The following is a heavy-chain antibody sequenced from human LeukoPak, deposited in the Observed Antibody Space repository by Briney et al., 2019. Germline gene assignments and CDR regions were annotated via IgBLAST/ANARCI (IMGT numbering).Heavy chain of an antibody. Sequence: SETLSLTCTVSGGSISSYYWSWIRQPPGQGLEWIGYIYYSGSTNYNPSLKSRVTISVDTSKNQFSLKLSSVTAADTAVYYCARDRPYGIAARYYNWFDPWGQGTLVTVSS. D-gene: IGHD6-6*01. CDR3: ARDRPYGIAARYYNWFDP. J-gene: IGHJ5*02. CDR1: GGSISSYY. V-gene: IGHV4-59*01. CDR2: IYYSGST.